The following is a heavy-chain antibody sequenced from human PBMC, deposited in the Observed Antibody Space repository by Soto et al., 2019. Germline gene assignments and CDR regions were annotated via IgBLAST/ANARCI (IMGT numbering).Heavy chain of an antibody. CDR2: IIPIFGTA. J-gene: IGHJ4*02. V-gene: IGHV1-69*13. CDR1: GGTFSSYA. D-gene: IGHD5-12*01. CDR3: ARATSRDGYLFPSGPFDY. Sequence: KKPPASVKVSCKASGGTFSSYAISWVRQAPGQGLEWMGGIIPIFGTANYAQKFQGRVTITADESTSTAYMELSSLRSEDTAVYYCARATSRDGYLFPSGPFDYWGQGTLVTVSS.